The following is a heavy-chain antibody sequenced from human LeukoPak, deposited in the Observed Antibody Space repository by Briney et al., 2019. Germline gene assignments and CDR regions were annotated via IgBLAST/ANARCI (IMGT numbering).Heavy chain of an antibody. V-gene: IGHV4-38-2*02. CDR3: ARERESAYFDY. J-gene: IGHJ4*02. CDR1: GFIVSSNY. Sequence: GSLRLSCAASGFIVSSNYMTWVRQPPGKGLEWIGSIYYSGGTYYNPSLKSRVTISVDTSKNQFSLKLSSVTAADTAVYYCARERESAYFDYWGQGTLVTVSS. CDR2: IYYSGGT.